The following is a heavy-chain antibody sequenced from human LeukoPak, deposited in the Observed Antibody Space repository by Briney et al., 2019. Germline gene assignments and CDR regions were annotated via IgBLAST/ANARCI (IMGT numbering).Heavy chain of an antibody. CDR3: ARTPRDIVVVVAATLYYYGMDV. CDR1: GYTFTGYY. D-gene: IGHD2-15*01. V-gene: IGHV1-2*02. Sequence: ASVKVSCKASGYTFTGYYMHWVRQAPGRGLEWMGSINPNRGGTNYAQKFQGRVTMTRDTSISTAYMELSRLRSDDTAVYYCARTPRDIVVVVAATLYYYGMDVWGQGTTVTVSS. CDR2: INPNRGGT. J-gene: IGHJ6*02.